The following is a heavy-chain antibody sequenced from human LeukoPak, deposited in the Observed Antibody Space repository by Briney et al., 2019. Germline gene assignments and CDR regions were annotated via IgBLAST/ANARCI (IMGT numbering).Heavy chain of an antibody. J-gene: IGHJ4*02. CDR2: IRYDGSNK. CDR3: AKVRQWPYLFDY. D-gene: IGHD6-19*01. V-gene: IGHV3-30*02. CDR1: GFTFSSYG. Sequence: PGGSLRLSCAASGFTFSSYGMHWVRQAPGKGLEWVAFIRYDGSNKYYADSVKGRFTITRDNSKNTLYLQMNSLRAEDTAVYYCAKVRQWPYLFDYWGQGTLVTVSS.